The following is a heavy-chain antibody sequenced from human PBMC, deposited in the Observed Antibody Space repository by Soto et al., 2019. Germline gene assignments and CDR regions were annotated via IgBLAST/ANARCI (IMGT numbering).Heavy chain of an antibody. CDR2: MYYSGSF. Sequence: SETLSLTCTVSGASVGTGYWSWIRQPPGKGLEWIGFMYYSGSFNYNPSLRSRVTISVDTSKNQFSLKLNSMTAADTAVYYCARHNYGSGSTYFDYWGQGTLVTVSS. CDR1: GASVGTGY. J-gene: IGHJ4*02. CDR3: ARHNYGSGSTYFDY. V-gene: IGHV4-59*08. D-gene: IGHD3-10*01.